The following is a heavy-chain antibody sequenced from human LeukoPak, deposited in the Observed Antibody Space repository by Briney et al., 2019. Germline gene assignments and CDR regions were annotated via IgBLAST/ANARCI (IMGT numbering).Heavy chain of an antibody. CDR3: ARESPRITMIVVVDEDAFDI. CDR1: GFTFSNYA. D-gene: IGHD3-22*01. Sequence: GGSLRLSCTASGFTFSNYAMTWVRQAPGKGLEWISAISPRSNSIYYSDSVRGRFTVSRDNSKNTLYLQMNSLRAEDTAVYYCARESPRITMIVVVDEDAFDIWGQGTMVTVSS. J-gene: IGHJ3*02. V-gene: IGHV3-23*01. CDR2: ISPRSNSI.